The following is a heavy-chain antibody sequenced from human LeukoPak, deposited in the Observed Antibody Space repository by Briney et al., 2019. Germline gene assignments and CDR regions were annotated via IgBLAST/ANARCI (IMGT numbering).Heavy chain of an antibody. D-gene: IGHD6-19*01. J-gene: IGHJ4*02. CDR2: FYNSGST. Sequence: PSETLSLTCTVSGASVNSYFWSWVRQPPGKGLEWIACFYNSGSTSYSDSLKSRVTISVDTSKNQVSLKLTSVTAADTAVYYCASAKQWLAFHFWGQGNLVTVTS. CDR1: GASVNSYF. V-gene: IGHV4-59*08. CDR3: ASAKQWLAFHF.